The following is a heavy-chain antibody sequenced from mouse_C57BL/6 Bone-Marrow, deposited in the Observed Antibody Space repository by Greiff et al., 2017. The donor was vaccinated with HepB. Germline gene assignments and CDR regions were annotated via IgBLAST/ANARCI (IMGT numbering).Heavy chain of an antibody. V-gene: IGHV5-2*01. CDR2: INSDGGST. CDR1: EYEFPSHD. Sequence: EVKLQESGGGLVQPGESLKLSCESNEYEFPSHDMSWVRKTPEKRLELVAAINSDGGSTYYPDTMERRFIISRDNTKKTLYLQMSSLRSEDTALYYCARQIYYGNSYAMDYWGQGTSVTVSS. J-gene: IGHJ4*01. D-gene: IGHD2-1*01. CDR3: ARQIYYGNSYAMDY.